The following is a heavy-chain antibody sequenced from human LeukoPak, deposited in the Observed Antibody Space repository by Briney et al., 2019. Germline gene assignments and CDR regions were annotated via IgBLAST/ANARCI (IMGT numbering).Heavy chain of an antibody. V-gene: IGHV1-69-2*01. CDR2: VDPEDGET. Sequence: GATVKISCKSSGYSFTDYYMHWVQQAPGKGLEWMGRVDPEDGETIYAEPFQGRVTITADTSTDTAYMELSSLRSDDTAVYYCATGRKVGALSPFDYWGQGTLVTVSS. CDR1: GYSFTDYY. J-gene: IGHJ4*02. CDR3: ATGRKVGALSPFDY. D-gene: IGHD1-26*01.